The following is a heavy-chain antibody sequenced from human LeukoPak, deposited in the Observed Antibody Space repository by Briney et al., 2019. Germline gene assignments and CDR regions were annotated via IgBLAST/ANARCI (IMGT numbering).Heavy chain of an antibody. Sequence: GGSLRLSCAASGFTFSDAWMTWVRQAPGMGLEWVGRIKSKTDGGKTDYSPPVKGRFTISRDDSKNTLYLQINSLKTEDTAVYYCTADMPASSRAADYWGQGTLVTVSS. CDR1: GFTFSDAW. D-gene: IGHD2-15*01. J-gene: IGHJ4*02. CDR3: TADMPASSRAADY. CDR2: IKSKTDGGKT. V-gene: IGHV3-15*01.